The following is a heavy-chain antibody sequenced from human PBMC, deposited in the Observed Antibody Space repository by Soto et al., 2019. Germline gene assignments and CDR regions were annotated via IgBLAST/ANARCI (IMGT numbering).Heavy chain of an antibody. CDR2: INPNSVGT. V-gene: IGHV1-2*02. J-gene: IGHJ3*02. CDR1: GYTFTGHY. Sequence: ASVKVSCKASGYTFTGHYMHWVRQAPGQGLEWMGWINPNSVGTNYAQKFQGRVTMTGDTSISTAYMELSRLRSDDTAVYYCAREPMVRAAHGFDIWGQGTMVTV. CDR3: AREPMVRAAHGFDI. D-gene: IGHD3-10*01.